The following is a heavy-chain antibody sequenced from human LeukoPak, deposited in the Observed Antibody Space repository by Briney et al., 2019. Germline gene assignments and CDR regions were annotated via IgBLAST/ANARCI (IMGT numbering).Heavy chain of an antibody. CDR2: INPNSGGT. CDR1: GYTFTCYY. J-gene: IGHJ4*02. Sequence: ASVKVSCKASGYTFTCYYMHWVRQAPGQGLEWMGWINPNSGGTNYAQKFLGRVTMTRDTSISTAYMELSRLRSDDTAVYYCAVFSGSYPSSSFEFGLDYWGQGTLVTVSS. D-gene: IGHD1-26*01. V-gene: IGHV1-2*02. CDR3: AVFSGSYPSSSFEFGLDY.